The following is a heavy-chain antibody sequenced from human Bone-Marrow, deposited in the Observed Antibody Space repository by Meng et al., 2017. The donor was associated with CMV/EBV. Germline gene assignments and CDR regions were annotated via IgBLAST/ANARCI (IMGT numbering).Heavy chain of an antibody. CDR1: GFTFSDYY. D-gene: IGHD2-15*01. CDR2: ISSSGSTI. Sequence: GESLKISCAASGFTFSDYYMSWIRQAPGKGLEWVSYISSSGSTIYYADSVKGRFTISRDNAKNSLYLQMNSLRAEDTAVYYCARAGCSGGSCYSQRAFDIWGQGTMVTFSS. CDR3: ARAGCSGGSCYSQRAFDI. J-gene: IGHJ3*02. V-gene: IGHV3-11*01.